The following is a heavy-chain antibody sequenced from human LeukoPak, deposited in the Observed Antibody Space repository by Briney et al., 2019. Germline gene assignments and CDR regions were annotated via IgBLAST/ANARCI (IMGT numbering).Heavy chain of an antibody. CDR3: AKERAYAYYFDV. CDR1: GFTFSHYA. Sequence: AGGSLRLSCAASGFTFSHYAMSWVRQAPGKGLEWVSGISGSGGSTYYADSVKGRFTVSRDNSKNTLYLQMTSLRVEGTAVYYCAKERAYAYYFDVWGKGTTVTVSS. CDR2: ISGSGGST. D-gene: IGHD4-17*01. V-gene: IGHV3-23*01. J-gene: IGHJ6*03.